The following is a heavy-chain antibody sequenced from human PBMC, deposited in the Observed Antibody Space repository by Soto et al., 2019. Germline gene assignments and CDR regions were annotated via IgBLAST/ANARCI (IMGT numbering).Heavy chain of an antibody. V-gene: IGHV4-34*01. D-gene: IGHD6-19*01. J-gene: IGHJ5*02. CDR1: GGSFSGYY. CDR3: ARGSGWYPNSFEP. CDR2: INHSGST. Sequence: SETLSLTCAVSGGSFSGYYWSWIRQPPGKGLEWIGEINHSGSTNYNPSLKSRVTISVDTSKNQFSLKLSSVTAADTAVYYCARGSGWYPNSFEPWGQGTLVTLSS.